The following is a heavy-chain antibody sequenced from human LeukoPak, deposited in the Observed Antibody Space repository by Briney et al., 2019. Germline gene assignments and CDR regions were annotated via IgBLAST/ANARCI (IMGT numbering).Heavy chain of an antibody. Sequence: PSETLSLTCAVYGGSFSGYYWSWIRQPPGKGLEWIGEINHSGSTNYNPSLKSRVTISVDTSKNQFSLKLSSVTAADTAVCYCARGGYYGDYGYWGQGTLVTVSS. D-gene: IGHD4-17*01. CDR3: ARGGYYGDYGY. CDR2: INHSGST. CDR1: GGSFSGYY. J-gene: IGHJ4*02. V-gene: IGHV4-34*01.